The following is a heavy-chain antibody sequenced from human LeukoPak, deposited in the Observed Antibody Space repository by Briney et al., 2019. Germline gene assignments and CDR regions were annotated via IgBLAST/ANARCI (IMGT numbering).Heavy chain of an antibody. CDR3: AKDDCRGSYCSSTSCPDY. D-gene: IGHD2-2*01. J-gene: IGHJ4*02. Sequence: GGSLRLSCAASGFTFSSYGMHWVRQAPGKGLEWVALIRYDGSNKYYADSVKGRFTISRDNSKNTLYQQMNSLRAEDTAVYYCAKDDCRGSYCSSTSCPDYWGQGTLVTVSS. CDR1: GFTFSSYG. CDR2: IRYDGSNK. V-gene: IGHV3-30*02.